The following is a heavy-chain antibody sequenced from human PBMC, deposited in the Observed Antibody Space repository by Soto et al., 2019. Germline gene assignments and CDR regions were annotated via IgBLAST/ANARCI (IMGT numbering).Heavy chain of an antibody. Sequence: GGSLRLSCAASGFSFSSYWMSWVRQAPGRGLEWVANINQDATRQSYVDSVEGQFSISRDNAKNSLYLQMNSLRVEDTAVYYCAKVGLFDGNKPITFEFWGQGTLVTVS. V-gene: IGHV3-7*03. CDR3: AKVGLFDGNKPITFEF. J-gene: IGHJ4*02. CDR2: INQDATRQ. CDR1: GFSFSSYW. D-gene: IGHD3-10*01.